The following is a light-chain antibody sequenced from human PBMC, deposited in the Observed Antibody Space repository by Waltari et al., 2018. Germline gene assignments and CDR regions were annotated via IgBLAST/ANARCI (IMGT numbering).Light chain of an antibody. J-gene: IGKJ2*01. Sequence: DIQMTQSPSILSASAGDRVTITCRASQSISTWLAWYQQKPGKAPRLLIYKASDLENGVPSRFSGSGSGTEFTLSISSLQPDDFATYVCQQYDSYPYTFGQGTKLEI. CDR2: KAS. CDR3: QQYDSYPYT. V-gene: IGKV1-5*03. CDR1: QSISTW.